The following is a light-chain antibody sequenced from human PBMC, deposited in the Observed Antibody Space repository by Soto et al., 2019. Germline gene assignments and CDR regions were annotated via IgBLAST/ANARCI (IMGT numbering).Light chain of an antibody. J-gene: IGKJ4*01. V-gene: IGKV3-20*01. Sequence: EIVLTQSPGTLSLSPGERATLSCRASQSVDKNYLAWFQQKPGQAPRLLIWDASNRATGVPDRFDGTGSGTDFTLIISRLEPEDFAVYYCQQSSYSPLTFGGGTRVEIK. CDR2: DAS. CDR3: QQSSYSPLT. CDR1: QSVDKNY.